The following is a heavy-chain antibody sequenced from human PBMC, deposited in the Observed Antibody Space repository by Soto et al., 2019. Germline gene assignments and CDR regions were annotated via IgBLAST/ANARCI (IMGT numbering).Heavy chain of an antibody. CDR3: AKGRADGTSYFDY. CDR2: LSSDGSYQ. Sequence: GGSLRLSCAASGFTFSSQDMHWVRQAPGKGLEWVAILSSDGSYQNYADTVKGRLTISRDNSKNTLYLQINSLRPDDTAVYYCAKGRADGTSYFDYWGQGTLVTVSS. J-gene: IGHJ4*02. CDR1: GFTFSSQD. D-gene: IGHD6-13*01. V-gene: IGHV3-30*18.